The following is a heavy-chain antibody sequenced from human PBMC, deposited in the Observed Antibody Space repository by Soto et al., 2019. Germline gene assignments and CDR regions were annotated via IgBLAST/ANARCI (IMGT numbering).Heavy chain of an antibody. Sequence: PGESLKISCKGSGFSFTSYWISWVRQMPGKGLEWMGIIYPGDSDIRYSPSFQGQVTFSADKSIKTAYLQWTSLKASDTAIYYCARAGTLTKIRRDPLDLWGQGTMVTVSS. V-gene: IGHV5-51*01. J-gene: IGHJ3*01. CDR2: IYPGDSDI. CDR1: GFSFTSYW. D-gene: IGHD1-1*01. CDR3: ARAGTLTKIRRDPLDL.